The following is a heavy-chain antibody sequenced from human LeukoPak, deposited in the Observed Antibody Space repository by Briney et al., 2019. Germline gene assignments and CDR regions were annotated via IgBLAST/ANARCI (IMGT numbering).Heavy chain of an antibody. D-gene: IGHD6-19*01. Sequence: GGSLRLSCAASGFTFRLYVMTWVRQAPGKGLEWVSLISGDGGSTFYADSVKGRFTISRDNSKNSLYLQMSSLRSEDTALYYCARESERSGWYDYWGQGTLVTVSS. J-gene: IGHJ4*02. CDR3: ARESERSGWYDY. V-gene: IGHV3-43*02. CDR2: ISGDGGST. CDR1: GFTFRLYV.